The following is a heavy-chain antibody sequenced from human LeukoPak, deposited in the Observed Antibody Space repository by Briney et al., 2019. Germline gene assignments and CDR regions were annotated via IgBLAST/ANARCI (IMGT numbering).Heavy chain of an antibody. CDR1: GGTFSSYA. Sequence: ASVKVSCKASGGTFSSYAINWVRQATGQGLEWMGWMNPNSGNTGYAQKFQGRVTMTRNTSISTAYMELRSLRSDDTAVYYCARDHRWLRFFDYWGQGTLVTVSS. CDR3: ARDHRWLRFFDY. CDR2: MNPNSGNT. D-gene: IGHD5-12*01. J-gene: IGHJ4*02. V-gene: IGHV1-8*02.